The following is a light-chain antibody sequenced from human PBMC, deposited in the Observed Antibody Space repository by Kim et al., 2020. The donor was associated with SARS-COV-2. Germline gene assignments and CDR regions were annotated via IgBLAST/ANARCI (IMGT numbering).Light chain of an antibody. CDR1: QSVSSN. V-gene: IGKV3-15*01. Sequence: EIVMTQSPDTLSVSPGERATLSCRASQSVSSNLAWYQQKSGQAPRLLIFGASTRATGIPARFSGSGSGTEFTLTISSLQSEDFAVYYCQQYNYWPPVTFGQGTRLEIK. CDR3: QQYNYWPPVT. CDR2: GAS. J-gene: IGKJ5*01.